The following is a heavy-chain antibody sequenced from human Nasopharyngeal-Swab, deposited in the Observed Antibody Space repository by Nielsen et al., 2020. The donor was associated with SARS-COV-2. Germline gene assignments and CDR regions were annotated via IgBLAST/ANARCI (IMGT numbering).Heavy chain of an antibody. CDR2: ISWNSGST. CDR3: ARDVPAANIYHYYYGMDV. J-gene: IGHJ6*02. CDR1: GFTFDDYA. D-gene: IGHD2-2*01. V-gene: IGHV3-9*01. Sequence: SLKISCAASGFTFDDYAMHWVRQAPGKGLEWVSGISWNSGSTGYADSVKGRFTISRDNAKNSLYLQMNSLRAEDTAVYYCARDVPAANIYHYYYGMDVWGQGTTVTVSS.